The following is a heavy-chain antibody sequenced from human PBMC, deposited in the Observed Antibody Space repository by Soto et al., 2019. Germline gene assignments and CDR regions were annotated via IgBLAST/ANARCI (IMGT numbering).Heavy chain of an antibody. CDR3: ARQNGSFRSWFDS. J-gene: IGHJ5*01. D-gene: IGHD3-10*01. CDR1: GGSISSRSYY. CDR2: IYYSGTT. V-gene: IGHV4-39*01. Sequence: SETLPLTCTVSGGSISSRSYYWGWIRQPPGKGLEWIGGIYYSGTTFYSPSLKSRVIISVDTSKNQFSLKLSSVTAADTAMYYCARQNGSFRSWFDSWGQGTLVTVSS.